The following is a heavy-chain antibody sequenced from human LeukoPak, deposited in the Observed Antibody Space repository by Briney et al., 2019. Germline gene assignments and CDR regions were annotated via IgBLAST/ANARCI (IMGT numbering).Heavy chain of an antibody. V-gene: IGHV6-1*01. CDR1: GDSVSSNSAA. J-gene: IGHJ4*02. Sequence: SQTLSLTCAIFGDSVSSNSAAWDWIRQSPSRGLEWLGRAFYRSQWYNDYAFSVKGRIAINPDTSKNHFSLQLNSVTPEDTAVYYCAREEAGTYGFEYWGQGTLVTVSS. CDR2: AFYRSQWYN. CDR3: AREEAGTYGFEY. D-gene: IGHD3-10*01.